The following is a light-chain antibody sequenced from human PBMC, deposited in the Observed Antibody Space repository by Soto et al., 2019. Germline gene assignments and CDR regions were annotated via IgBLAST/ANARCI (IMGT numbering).Light chain of an antibody. V-gene: IGKV3-20*01. J-gene: IGKJ1*01. Sequence: HSPGTLSLSPGERATLSYRASLSVSGSQLAWYQQKPGQPTRLLIYGASSRAAGIPDRFSGSGSGTDFTLTINRLEPEDFAVYYGQQYGTSRRTFGPGTKVEIK. CDR3: QQYGTSRRT. CDR1: LSVSGSQ. CDR2: GAS.